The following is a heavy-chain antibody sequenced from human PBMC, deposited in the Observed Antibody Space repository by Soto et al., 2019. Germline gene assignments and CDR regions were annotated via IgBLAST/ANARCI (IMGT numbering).Heavy chain of an antibody. CDR2: INHSGST. CDR3: ARGRIAAVQYYYYGMDV. J-gene: IGHJ6*02. D-gene: IGHD6-13*01. V-gene: IGHV4-34*01. Sequence: QVQLQQWGAGLLKPSETLSLTCAVYGGSFSGYYWSWIRQPPGKGLEWIGEINHSGSTNYNPSLKSRVTISADTSKNQFSLKLSSVTAADTAVYYCARGRIAAVQYYYYGMDVWGQGTTVTVSS. CDR1: GGSFSGYY.